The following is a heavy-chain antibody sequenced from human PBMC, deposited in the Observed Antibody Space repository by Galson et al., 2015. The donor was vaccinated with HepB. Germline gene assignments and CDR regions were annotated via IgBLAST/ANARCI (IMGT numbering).Heavy chain of an antibody. CDR2: ISGSGGST. CDR3: SKNSGSSWFVPYHFDS. CDR1: RFTFSNYV. V-gene: IGHV3-23*01. D-gene: IGHD6-13*01. Sequence: LRLSCAASRFTFSNYVLNWVRQAPGKGLEWASSISGSGGSTYYAGSVKGRFTISRDNSKNTLYLQMNSPRAEDTAVYYCSKNSGSSWFVPYHFDSWGQGTLVTVSS. J-gene: IGHJ4*02.